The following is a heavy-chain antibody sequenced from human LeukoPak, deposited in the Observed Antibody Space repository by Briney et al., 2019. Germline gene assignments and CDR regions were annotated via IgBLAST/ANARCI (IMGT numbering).Heavy chain of an antibody. J-gene: IGHJ4*02. CDR2: IYSSGST. V-gene: IGHV4-4*07. CDR1: GGSISSYY. CDR3: VRDRRYYFDY. Sequence: SETLSLTCTVSGGSISSYYWSWIRQPAGKGLEWIGRIYSSGSTNYNPSLKSRVTISRDTSKHQFSLKLSSVTAADTAVYYCVRDRRYYFDYWGQGTLVTVSS.